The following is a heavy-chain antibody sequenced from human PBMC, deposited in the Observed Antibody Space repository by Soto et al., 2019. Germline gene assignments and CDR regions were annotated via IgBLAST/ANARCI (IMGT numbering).Heavy chain of an antibody. V-gene: IGHV5-10-1*01. CDR2: IDPSDSYT. J-gene: IGHJ6*02. D-gene: IGHD3-3*01. Sequence: GESLKLSCQGSGYSFTSYWISWVRQMPGKGLEWMGRIDPSDSYTNYSPSFQGHVTISADKSISTAYLQWSSLKASDTAMYYCARRYDFWSGYYGMDVWGQGTTVTVSS. CDR3: ARRYDFWSGYYGMDV. CDR1: GYSFTSYW.